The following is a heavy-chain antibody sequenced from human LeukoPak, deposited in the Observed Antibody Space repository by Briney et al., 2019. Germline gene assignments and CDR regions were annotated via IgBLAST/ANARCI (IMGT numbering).Heavy chain of an antibody. CDR1: GGTFSSYA. CDR3: ARDRLGAPHAFDI. CDR2: IIPILGIA. J-gene: IGHJ3*02. V-gene: IGHV1-69*04. D-gene: IGHD3-16*01. Sequence: ASVKVSCKASGGTFSSYAISWVRQAPGQGLEWMGRIIPILGIANYAQKFQGRVTITADKSTSTAYMELSSLTSDDTAIYYCARDRLGAPHAFDIWGQGTMVTVSS.